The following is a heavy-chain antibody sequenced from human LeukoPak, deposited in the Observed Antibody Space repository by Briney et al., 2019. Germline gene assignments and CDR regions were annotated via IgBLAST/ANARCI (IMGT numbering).Heavy chain of an antibody. CDR2: ISHDGGND. V-gene: IGHV3-30*04. CDR3: VGSPTYYYMDV. D-gene: IGHD3-10*01. CDR1: GSTFRNRA. Sequence: QPGKSLRLSCAASGSTFRNRAIHWVRQAPGKGLEWVTVISHDGGNDYYRDSVKGRFTISRDNSKNTVVLQMNSLSPDDTAVYYCVGSPTYYYMDVWGKGTMVTVSS. J-gene: IGHJ6*03.